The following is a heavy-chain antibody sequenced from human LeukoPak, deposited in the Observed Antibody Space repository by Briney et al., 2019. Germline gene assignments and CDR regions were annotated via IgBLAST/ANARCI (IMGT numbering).Heavy chain of an antibody. CDR1: GGSITSGGFY. CDR2: IYSSGTT. CDR3: AREGVRGVYDY. J-gene: IGHJ4*02. Sequence: PSETLSLTCTVSGGSITSGGFYWSWIRQHPRKGLEWIGFIYSSGTTYFNPSLSSRVSISVDTSKYQFSLKLSSVTAEDTAVYYCAREGVRGVYDYWGQGTLVTVSS. V-gene: IGHV4-31*03. D-gene: IGHD3-10*01.